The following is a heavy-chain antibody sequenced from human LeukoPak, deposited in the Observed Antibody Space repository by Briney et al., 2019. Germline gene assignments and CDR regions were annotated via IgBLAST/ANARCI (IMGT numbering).Heavy chain of an antibody. Sequence: GGSLRLSCTASGFTFSGYWMHWVRQAPRKGLAWVARINSDGFSITYADSVKGRFTISRDNSKNTLYLQMTSLRDDDTALYYCAVSYYCRGSACYSGLDYWGQGTLVTVSS. CDR1: GFTFSGYW. D-gene: IGHD2-15*01. CDR3: AVSYYCRGSACYSGLDY. CDR2: INSDGFSI. V-gene: IGHV3-74*03. J-gene: IGHJ4*02.